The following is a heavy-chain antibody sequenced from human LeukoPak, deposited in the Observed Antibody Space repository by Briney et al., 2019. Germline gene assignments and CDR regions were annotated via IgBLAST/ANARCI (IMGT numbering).Heavy chain of an antibody. D-gene: IGHD5-24*01. CDR3: ARDRLQLQS. Sequence: PSETPSLTCTVSGGSINNYYWNWIRQPPGKGLEWIGYIYYTGNTNYNPSLKSRVTISVDTSKNQFSLKLSSVTAADTAVYYCARDRLQLQSWGQGTLVTVSS. CDR1: GGSINNYY. J-gene: IGHJ5*02. CDR2: IYYTGNT. V-gene: IGHV4-59*01.